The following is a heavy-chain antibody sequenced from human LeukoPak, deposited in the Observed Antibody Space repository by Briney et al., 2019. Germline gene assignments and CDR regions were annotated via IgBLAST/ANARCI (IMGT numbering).Heavy chain of an antibody. Sequence: PGRSLRLSCAASGFTFSSYAMHWVRQAPGKGLEWVAVISYDGSNKYYADSVKGRFTISRDNSKNTLYLQMNSLRAEDTAVYYCARGSNWNYFGTDGYWGQGTLVTVSS. CDR1: GFTFSSYA. J-gene: IGHJ4*02. V-gene: IGHV3-30*01. CDR3: ARGSNWNYFGTDGY. D-gene: IGHD1-7*01. CDR2: ISYDGSNK.